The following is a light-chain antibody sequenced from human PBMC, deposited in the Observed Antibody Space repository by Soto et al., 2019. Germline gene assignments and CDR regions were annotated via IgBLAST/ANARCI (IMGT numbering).Light chain of an antibody. CDR2: APS. Sequence: DIQMTQSPSSRCASVGDRVTITCRASQSIVTYLNWYLQKPGKAPKLLIYAPSNLQSGVPSRFSGSGSGTDFTLTISSLQPEDFATYFCQQSYSTPPWTFGQGTKVDIK. CDR1: QSIVTY. CDR3: QQSYSTPPWT. J-gene: IGKJ1*01. V-gene: IGKV1-39*01.